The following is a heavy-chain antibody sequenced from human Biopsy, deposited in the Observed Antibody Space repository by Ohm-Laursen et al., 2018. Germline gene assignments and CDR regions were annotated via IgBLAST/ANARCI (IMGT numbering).Heavy chain of an antibody. CDR2: IIPVFGLA. Sequence: SVKVSCKASGGIVSRYAISWVRQAPGQGLEWMGGIIPVFGLATYAQRLQGRVSITADTSTNTAYMELSSLRSDDTAVYFCARGLPTEYGDYFSLDYWGQGTLVIVSS. V-gene: IGHV1-69*10. D-gene: IGHD4-17*01. J-gene: IGHJ4*02. CDR3: ARGLPTEYGDYFSLDY. CDR1: GGIVSRYA.